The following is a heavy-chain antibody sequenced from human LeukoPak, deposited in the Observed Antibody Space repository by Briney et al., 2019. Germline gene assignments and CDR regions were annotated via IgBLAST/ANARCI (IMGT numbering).Heavy chain of an antibody. CDR1: GFTFGDYA. CDR3: TRDRGVASGSYYY. CDR2: IRSKAYGGTT. J-gene: IGHJ4*02. D-gene: IGHD1-26*01. Sequence: GGSVRLSCTASGFTFGDYAMSWVRQAPGKGLEWVGFIRSKAYGGTTEYAASVKGRFTISRDDSKSIAYLRMNSLKIEDTAVYYCTRDRGVASGSYYYWGQGNLVTVSS. V-gene: IGHV3-49*04.